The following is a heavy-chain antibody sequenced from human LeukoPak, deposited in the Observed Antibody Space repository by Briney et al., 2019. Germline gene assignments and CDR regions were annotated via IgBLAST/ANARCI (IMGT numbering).Heavy chain of an antibody. CDR2: INPSGGGT. CDR3: AREIGPRQLHLWGSAFDY. D-gene: IGHD5-18*01. Sequence: ASVKVSCKASGYTFTNYYMHWVRQAPGQGLEWMGIINPSGGGTSYAQKIQGRLTMTRDTSTTTVYMELSSLRSEDTAMYYCAREIGPRQLHLWGSAFDYWGQGTLVTVSS. CDR1: GYTFTNYY. J-gene: IGHJ4*02. V-gene: IGHV1-46*01.